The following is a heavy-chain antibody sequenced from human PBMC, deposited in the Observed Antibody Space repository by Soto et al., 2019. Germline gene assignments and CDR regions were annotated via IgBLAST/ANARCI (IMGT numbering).Heavy chain of an antibody. CDR1: GFTFSSYS. D-gene: IGHD1-1*01. CDR3: ARGALSTHWDGSLDY. Sequence: PGGSLRLSCAASGFTFSSYSMNWVRQAPGKGLEWIGEINHSGSTNYNPSLKSRVTISVDTSRNQFSLKLSSVTAADTAVCYCARGALSTHWDGSLDYWGQGTPVTVSS. CDR2: INHSGST. V-gene: IGHV4-34*01. J-gene: IGHJ4*02.